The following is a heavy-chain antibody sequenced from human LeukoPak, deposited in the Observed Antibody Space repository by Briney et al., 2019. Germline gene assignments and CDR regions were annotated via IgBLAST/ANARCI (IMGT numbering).Heavy chain of an antibody. CDR1: GGTFSSYA. V-gene: IGHV1-69*13. CDR3: ARGRRGLWFGETPCCFDY. Sequence: SVKVSCKASGGTFSSYAISWVRQAPGQGLEWMGGIIPIFGTANYAQKFQGRVTITADESTSTAYMELSSLRSEDTAVYYCARGRRGLWFGETPCCFDYWGQGTLVTVSS. J-gene: IGHJ4*02. CDR2: IIPIFGTA. D-gene: IGHD3-10*01.